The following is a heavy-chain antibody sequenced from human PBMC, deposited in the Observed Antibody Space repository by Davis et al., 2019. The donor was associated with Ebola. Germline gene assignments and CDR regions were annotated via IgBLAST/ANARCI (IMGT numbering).Heavy chain of an antibody. CDR3: ARGVGYTLFDY. D-gene: IGHD6-13*01. J-gene: IGHJ4*02. CDR2: INHSGST. Sequence: MPSETLSLTCAVYGGSFSGYYWSWIRQPPGKGLEWIGEINHSGSTNYNPSLKSRVTISVDTSKNQFSLKLSSVTAADTAVYYCARGVGYTLFDYWGQGTLVTVSS. V-gene: IGHV4-34*01. CDR1: GGSFSGYY.